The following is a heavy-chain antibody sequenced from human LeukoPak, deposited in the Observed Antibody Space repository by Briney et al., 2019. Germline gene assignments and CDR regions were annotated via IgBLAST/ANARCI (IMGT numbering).Heavy chain of an antibody. CDR1: GFTFSDYY. D-gene: IGHD2-21*02. Sequence: GGSLRLSFAASGFTFSDYYMSWIRQAPGKGLEWVSYISSSGSTIYYADSVKGRFTISRDNAKNSLCLQMNSLRAEDTAVYYCARDGGVVVTAPLDYWGQGTLVTVSS. CDR2: ISSSGSTI. J-gene: IGHJ4*02. CDR3: ARDGGVVVTAPLDY. V-gene: IGHV3-11*01.